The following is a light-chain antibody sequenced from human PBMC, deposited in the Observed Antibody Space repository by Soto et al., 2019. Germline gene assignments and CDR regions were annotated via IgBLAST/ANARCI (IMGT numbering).Light chain of an antibody. J-gene: IGKJ4*01. CDR2: GAS. V-gene: IGKV3-15*01. CDR3: QQYKNWPQLT. CDR1: QSVSGN. Sequence: EIVMTQSPATLSVSPGERATLSCRASQSVSGNLAWYQQRPGQAPRLLIYGASTRATGIPARFSGSGSGTEFTLTISSPQSEDFAVYYCQQYKNWPQLTFGGGTKVEIK.